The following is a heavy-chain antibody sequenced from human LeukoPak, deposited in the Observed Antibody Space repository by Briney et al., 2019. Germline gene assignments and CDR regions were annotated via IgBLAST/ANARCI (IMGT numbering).Heavy chain of an antibody. CDR2: IYYSGST. J-gene: IGHJ5*01. Sequence: SETLSLTCTVSGGSISSYYWNWIRQPPGKGLEWIGYIYYSGSTNYSPSLKSRVTISVDTSKNQFSLKLSPVTAADTAVYYCARQTNWFDSWGQGTLVTVSS. CDR3: ARQTNWFDS. V-gene: IGHV4-59*08. CDR1: GGSISSYY.